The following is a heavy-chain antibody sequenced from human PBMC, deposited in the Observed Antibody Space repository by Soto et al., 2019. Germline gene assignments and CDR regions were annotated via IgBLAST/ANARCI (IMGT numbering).Heavy chain of an antibody. V-gene: IGHV1-8*01. CDR3: ARVYSYGLTYYYYYGMDA. Sequence: ASVKVSCKASGYTFTSYDINWVRQATGQGLEWMGWMNPNSGNTGYAQKFQGRVTMTRNTSISTAYMELSSLRSEDTAVYYCARVYSYGLTYYYYYGMDAWGQGTTVTV. CDR1: GYTFTSYD. D-gene: IGHD5-18*01. CDR2: MNPNSGNT. J-gene: IGHJ6*02.